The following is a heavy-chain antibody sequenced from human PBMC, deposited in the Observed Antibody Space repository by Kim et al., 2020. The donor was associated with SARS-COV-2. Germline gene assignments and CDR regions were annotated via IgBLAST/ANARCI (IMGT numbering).Heavy chain of an antibody. CDR2: ISSSSSYI. CDR3: ATDRQPTVTTPYYYYG. V-gene: IGHV3-21*01. Sequence: EGSLRLSCAASGFTFSSYTIHWVRQGPGKGLEWVSSISSSSSYIYYADSVKGRFTISRDNAKNSLYLQMNSLRAEDTAVYYCATDRQPTVTTPYYYYG. J-gene: IGHJ6*01. CDR1: GFTFSSYT. D-gene: IGHD4-17*01.